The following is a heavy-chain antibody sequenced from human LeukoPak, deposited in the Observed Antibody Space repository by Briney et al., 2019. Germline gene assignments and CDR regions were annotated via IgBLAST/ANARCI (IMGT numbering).Heavy chain of an antibody. CDR1: GDSISSYY. J-gene: IGHJ4*02. CDR2: IHPSGST. Sequence: SETLSLTCTVSGDSISSYYWSWIRQPAGKGLEWIGRIHPSGSTNYNPSLKSRVTLSVDTSKNESSLKLSSVTAADTAVYYCARGPPPDLDYWGRGTLVTVSS. V-gene: IGHV4-4*07. CDR3: ARGPPPDLDY.